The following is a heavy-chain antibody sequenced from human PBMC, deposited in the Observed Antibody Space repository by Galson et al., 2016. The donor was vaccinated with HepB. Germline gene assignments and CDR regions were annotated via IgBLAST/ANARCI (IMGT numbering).Heavy chain of an antibody. D-gene: IGHD3-10*01. CDR1: GGSFSGYY. V-gene: IGHV4-34*01. J-gene: IGHJ5*02. Sequence: SETLSLTCAVYGGSFSGYYWSWIRQPPGKGLEWIGEINHSGSTNYNPSLKSRVTISVDTSKNQFSLTLSSVTAADTAVYYCARGPGEWFGEKGNWFDPWGQGTLVTVSS. CDR2: INHSGST. CDR3: ARGPGEWFGEKGNWFDP.